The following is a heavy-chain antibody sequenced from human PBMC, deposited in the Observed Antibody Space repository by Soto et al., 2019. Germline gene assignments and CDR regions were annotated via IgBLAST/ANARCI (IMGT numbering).Heavy chain of an antibody. D-gene: IGHD6-6*01. Sequence: SETLSLTCTVSGDSISSYYWGWIRQPPGKGLEWIGYIHYSGSTNYNPSLKSRVTISVDTPKNQFSLKVNSMTAADTAVYYCARGGLAARKGRWFDPWGQGTLVTVSS. J-gene: IGHJ5*02. CDR3: ARGGLAARKGRWFDP. CDR1: GDSISSYY. CDR2: IHYSGST. V-gene: IGHV4-59*01.